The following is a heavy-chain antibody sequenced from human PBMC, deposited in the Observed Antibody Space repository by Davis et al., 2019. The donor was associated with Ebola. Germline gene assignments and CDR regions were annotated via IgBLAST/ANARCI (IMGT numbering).Heavy chain of an antibody. CDR3: ARDMTMIVVEGAFDI. V-gene: IGHV3-21*01. CDR1: GFTFSSYA. J-gene: IGHJ3*02. D-gene: IGHD3-22*01. Sequence: GGSLRLSCAASGFTFSSYAMSWVRQAPGKGLEWVSSISSSSSYIYYADSVKGRFTISRDNAKNSLYLQMNSLRAEDTAVYYCARDMTMIVVEGAFDIWAKGQWSPSLQ. CDR2: ISSSSSYI.